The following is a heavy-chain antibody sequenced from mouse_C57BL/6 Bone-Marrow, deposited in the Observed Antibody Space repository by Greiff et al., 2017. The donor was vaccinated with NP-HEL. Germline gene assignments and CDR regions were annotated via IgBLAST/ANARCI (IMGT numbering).Heavy chain of an antibody. D-gene: IGHD1-1*01. J-gene: IGHJ3*01. Sequence: VKLMESGPELVKPGASVKISCKASGYAFSSSWMNWVKQRPGKGLEWIGRIYPGDGDTNYNGKFKGKATLTADKSSSTAYMQLSSLTSEDSAVYFCARSDVITTVVAKRFAYWGQGTLVTVSA. CDR3: ARSDVITTVVAKRFAY. CDR1: GYAFSSSW. V-gene: IGHV1-82*01. CDR2: IYPGDGDT.